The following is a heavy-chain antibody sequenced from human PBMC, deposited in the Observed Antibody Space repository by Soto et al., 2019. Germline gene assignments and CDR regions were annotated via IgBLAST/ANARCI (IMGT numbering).Heavy chain of an antibody. CDR3: ARALSGVGAFDI. V-gene: IGHV3-21*01. J-gene: IGHJ3*02. CDR1: GFTFSSYS. D-gene: IGHD7-27*01. Sequence: GGSLRLSGAASGFTFSSYSMNWVRQAPGKGLEWVSSISSSSSYIYYADSVKARFTISRDNAKNSLYLQMNSLRAEDTAVYYCARALSGVGAFDIWGQGIMVTVSS. CDR2: ISSSSSYI.